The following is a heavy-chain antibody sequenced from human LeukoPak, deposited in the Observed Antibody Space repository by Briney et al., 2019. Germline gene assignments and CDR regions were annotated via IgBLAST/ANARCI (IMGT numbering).Heavy chain of an antibody. J-gene: IGHJ4*02. CDR3: ARGWSSVSYYFQY. Sequence: GGSLRLSCETSGFTFNNYAVSWVRQAPGKGLEWVSSISGGGTTFYADSVKGRFTTSRDSSQNTLYLQMNSLRVEDAAVYFCARGWSSVSYYFQYWGQGALVTVSS. D-gene: IGHD6-13*01. V-gene: IGHV3-23*01. CDR1: GFTFNNYA. CDR2: ISGGGTT.